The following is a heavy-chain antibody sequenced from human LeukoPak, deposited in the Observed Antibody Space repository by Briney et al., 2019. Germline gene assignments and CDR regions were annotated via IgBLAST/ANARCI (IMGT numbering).Heavy chain of an antibody. CDR1: GFTFSSYT. D-gene: IGHD6-19*01. Sequence: GALRLSYVASGFTFSSYTMHWVRQAPGKGLEWVAVVSYDGTKITHADSVKGRFTMSRDISKNTLYPEMNSLKPEDTAVYYCARGRYSSGWYRPSLVHTFVPVFDPWGQGTLVTVSS. CDR3: ARGRYSSGWYRPSLVHTFVPVFDP. CDR2: VSYDGTKI. J-gene: IGHJ5*02. V-gene: IGHV3-30-3*01.